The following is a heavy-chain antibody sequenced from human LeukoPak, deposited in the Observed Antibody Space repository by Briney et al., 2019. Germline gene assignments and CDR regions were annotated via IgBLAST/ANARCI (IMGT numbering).Heavy chain of an antibody. Sequence: GGSLRLSCAASGITFRSYGMHWVRQAPGKGLEGVAVISYDGSHKYYADSMKGRFSISRDNSKNTLYLQMNSLRADDTAVYYCAKGARGDTVTSIVGLNWFDPWGQGALVTVSS. CDR2: ISYDGSHK. J-gene: IGHJ5*02. V-gene: IGHV3-30*18. CDR1: GITFRSYG. CDR3: AKGARGDTVTSIVGLNWFDP. D-gene: IGHD4-17*01.